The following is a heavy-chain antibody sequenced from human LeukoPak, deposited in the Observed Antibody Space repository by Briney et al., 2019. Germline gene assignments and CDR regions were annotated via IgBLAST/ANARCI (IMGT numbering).Heavy chain of an antibody. D-gene: IGHD3-9*01. CDR2: IYHSGST. V-gene: IGHV4-38-2*02. CDR3: ARDRLVLRYFDWLLQNDAFDI. Sequence: SETLSLTCTVSGYSISSDYYWGWIRQPPGKGLEWIGFIYHSGSTYYNPSLKSRVTISVDTSKNQFSLKLSSVTAADTAVYYCARDRLVLRYFDWLLQNDAFDIWGQGTMVTVSS. CDR1: GYSISSDYY. J-gene: IGHJ3*02.